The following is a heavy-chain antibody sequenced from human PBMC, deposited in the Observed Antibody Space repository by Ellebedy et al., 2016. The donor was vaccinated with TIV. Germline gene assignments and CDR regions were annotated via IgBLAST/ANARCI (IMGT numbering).Heavy chain of an antibody. CDR1: GYTFTNYG. Sequence: AASVKVSCKASGYTFTNYGISWVRQAPGQGLEWTGWINADDGRTSYAQRVQGRVAMTTDTSTATAYMELRNLRSDDTAVYYYVRDRGERGRGGYWGQGTLVTVSS. V-gene: IGHV1-18*04. D-gene: IGHD1-26*01. J-gene: IGHJ4*02. CDR2: INADDGRT. CDR3: VRDRGERGRGGY.